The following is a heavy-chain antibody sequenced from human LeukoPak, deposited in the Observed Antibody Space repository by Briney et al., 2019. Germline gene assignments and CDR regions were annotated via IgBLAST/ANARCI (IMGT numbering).Heavy chain of an antibody. D-gene: IGHD2-21*02. J-gene: IGHJ4*02. Sequence: GSLSLSCTGSGFTFGDYGMSWVRQAPGKGLEWVGFIRSKAYGGTTEYAASVKGRFTISRDDSKSIAYLQMNSLKTEDTAVYYCSNSYCGGDCYSGGYFDYWGQGTLVTVSS. CDR1: GFTFGDYG. V-gene: IGHV3-49*04. CDR3: SNSYCGGDCYSGGYFDY. CDR2: IRSKAYGGTT.